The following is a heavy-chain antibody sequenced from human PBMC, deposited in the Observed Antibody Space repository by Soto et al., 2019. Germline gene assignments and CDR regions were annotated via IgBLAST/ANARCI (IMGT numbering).Heavy chain of an antibody. CDR2: ISWSSSST. CDR3: VRANNRSLSGSFGGTNSYYFAH. CDR1: GFMFGDYA. Sequence: EVRLVESGGTLVQPGRSLRLSCAGSGFMFGDYAMHWVRQAPGKGLEWVSGISWSSSSTAYADSVKGRFTISRDDAKNSLYLQMNMLRPEDTAFYYCVRANNRSLSGSFGGTNSYYFAHWGQGALVSVSS. V-gene: IGHV3-9*01. D-gene: IGHD1-26*01. J-gene: IGHJ4*02.